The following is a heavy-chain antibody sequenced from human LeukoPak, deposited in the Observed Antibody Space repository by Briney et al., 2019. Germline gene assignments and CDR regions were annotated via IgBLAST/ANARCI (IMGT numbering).Heavy chain of an antibody. CDR1: GFTFSSHA. Sequence: PGGSLRLSCAASGFTFSSHAMSWVRQAPGKGLEWVSAISSSGITYYADSVKGRFTISRDNFKNTMYLQMNSLRAEETAVYYCAKDPNYDSYYYFDYWGQGILVTVSS. CDR3: AKDPNYDSYYYFDY. CDR2: ISSSGIT. V-gene: IGHV3-23*01. J-gene: IGHJ4*02. D-gene: IGHD3-10*01.